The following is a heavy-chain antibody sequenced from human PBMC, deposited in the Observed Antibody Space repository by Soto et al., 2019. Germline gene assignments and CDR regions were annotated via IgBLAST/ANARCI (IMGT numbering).Heavy chain of an antibody. CDR1: GYTFTGYY. Sequence: GASVKVSCKASGYTFTGYYMHWVRQAPGQGLEWMGWINPNSGGTNYAQKFQGRVTMTRDTSISTAYMELSRLRSDDTAVYYCARGGYSSRLGYYYGMDVWGQGTTVIVSS. CDR2: INPNSGGT. CDR3: ARGGYSSRLGYYYGMDV. D-gene: IGHD6-13*01. J-gene: IGHJ6*02. V-gene: IGHV1-2*02.